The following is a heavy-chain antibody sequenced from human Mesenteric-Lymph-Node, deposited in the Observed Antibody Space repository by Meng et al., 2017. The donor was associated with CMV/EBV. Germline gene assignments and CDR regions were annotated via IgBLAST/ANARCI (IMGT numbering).Heavy chain of an antibody. V-gene: IGHV4-61*01. CDR2: VFYTGTT. J-gene: IGHJ4*02. CDR3: ARLDYTNYAFFFDY. D-gene: IGHD4-11*01. CDR1: GGSVSSGSYY. Sequence: GSLRLSCTVSGGSVSSGSYYWSWIRQPPGKGLEWIGYVFYTGTTNYNPSLKSRVTISVDTSKNQFSLKVSSVTAADTAVYYCARLDYTNYAFFFDYWGQGTLVTVSS.